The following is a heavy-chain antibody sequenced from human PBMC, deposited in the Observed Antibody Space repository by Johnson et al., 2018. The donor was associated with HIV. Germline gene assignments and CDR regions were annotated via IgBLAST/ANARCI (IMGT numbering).Heavy chain of an antibody. J-gene: IGHJ3*02. Sequence: VQLVESGGGLVQPGRSLRLSCAASGFTFDDYAMHWVRQAPGKVLEWVSGISWNSGSIGYADSVKGRFTISRDNAKNSLYLQMNSLRAEDTALYYCAKLGVVQAFDIWGQGTMVTVSS. CDR1: GFTFDDYA. D-gene: IGHD2-15*01. CDR2: ISWNSGSI. CDR3: AKLGVVQAFDI. V-gene: IGHV3-9*01.